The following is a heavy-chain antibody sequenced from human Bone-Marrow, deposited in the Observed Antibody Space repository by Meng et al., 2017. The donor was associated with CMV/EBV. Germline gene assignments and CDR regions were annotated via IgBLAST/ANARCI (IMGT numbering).Heavy chain of an antibody. Sequence: GDSLRLSCAASGFTFSSYSMNWVRQAPGKGLEWVSYISSSGSTIYYADSVKGRFTISRDNAKNSLYLQMNSLRAEDTAVYYCASLGGPAAHYYYYGMDVWGQGTTVTFYS. CDR2: ISSSGSTI. V-gene: IGHV3-48*04. J-gene: IGHJ6*02. CDR1: GFTFSSYS. D-gene: IGHD2-2*01. CDR3: ASLGGPAAHYYYYGMDV.